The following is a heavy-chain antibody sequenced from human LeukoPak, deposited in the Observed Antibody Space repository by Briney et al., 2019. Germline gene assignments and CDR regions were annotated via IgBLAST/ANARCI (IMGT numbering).Heavy chain of an antibody. J-gene: IGHJ6*03. CDR1: GYTFTMFY. CDR3: AGEHRGGLSGNLVVLFASYYTYYFMDV. D-gene: IGHD2-15*01. V-gene: IGHV1-46*01. CDR2: INPSDGGT. Sequence: ASVTVSFKASGYTFTMFYIHWVRQAPGQGLEWMGMINPSDGGTTYAQRFQGRVILTRDMSTTTDYMDLRSLRSEDTAVYFYAGEHRGGLSGNLVVLFASYYTYYFMDVWGRGTTVTVSS.